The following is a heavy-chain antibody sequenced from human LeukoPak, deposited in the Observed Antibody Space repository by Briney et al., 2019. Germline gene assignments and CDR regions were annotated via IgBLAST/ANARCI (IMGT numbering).Heavy chain of an antibody. V-gene: IGHV4-59*01. CDR3: ARYTAMVPFDY. J-gene: IGHJ4*02. CDR1: GGYIRGYH. D-gene: IGHD5-18*01. CDR2: IYYDGST. Sequence: PSETLSLTCSVSGGYIRGYHWSWIRQPPGKGLEWIGYIYYDGSTNYNPSLKSRVTISVDTPKNQFSLKLRSVTAADTAVYYCARYTAMVPFDYWGQGTLVTVSS.